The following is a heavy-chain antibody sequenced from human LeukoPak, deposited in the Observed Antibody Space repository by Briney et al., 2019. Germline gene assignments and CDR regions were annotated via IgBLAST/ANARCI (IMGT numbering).Heavy chain of an antibody. D-gene: IGHD3-10*01. Sequence: PGGSLRLSCAASGFTFSSYWMSWVRQAPGKGLEWVANIKQDGSEKYYVDSVEGRFTISRDNAKNSLYLQMNSLRAEDTAVYYCARDAPDMVRGGIDYWGQGTLVTVSS. J-gene: IGHJ4*02. CDR1: GFTFSSYW. CDR3: ARDAPDMVRGGIDY. CDR2: IKQDGSEK. V-gene: IGHV3-7*03.